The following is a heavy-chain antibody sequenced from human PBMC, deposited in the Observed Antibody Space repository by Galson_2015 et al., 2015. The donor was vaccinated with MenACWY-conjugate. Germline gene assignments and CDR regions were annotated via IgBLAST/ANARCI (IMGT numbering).Heavy chain of an antibody. D-gene: IGHD2-2*01. CDR1: GFNFSNYG. J-gene: IGHJ6*03. Sequence: SLRLSCAASGFNFSNYGTDWVRQVPGKGLEWVAVIWNDGRNKYYADSVKGRFTISRDNSKNTPHLQMNSLSAGDTGVYYCARQTGHCSGTSCHYYYYYMDVWGKGTT. V-gene: IGHV3-33*01. CDR3: ARQTGHCSGTSCHYYYYYMDV. CDR2: IWNDGRNK.